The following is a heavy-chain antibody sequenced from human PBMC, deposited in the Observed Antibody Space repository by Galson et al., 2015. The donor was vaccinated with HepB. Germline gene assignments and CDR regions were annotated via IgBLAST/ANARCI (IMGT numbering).Heavy chain of an antibody. J-gene: IGHJ6*02. V-gene: IGHV3-30*04. CDR2: IVYDGSHT. D-gene: IGHD2-15*01. CDR3: ARVKTSDCSGGRCFQRPYFYYYALDV. Sequence: SLRLSCAASGFTFSNYAMHWVRQAPGKGLEWVAFIVYDGSHTYYADSVTGRFSISRANYKNTLYLQLNRLRAEDTAVYYCARVKTSDCSGGRCFQRPYFYYYALDVWGQGTTVTVSS. CDR1: GFTFSNYA.